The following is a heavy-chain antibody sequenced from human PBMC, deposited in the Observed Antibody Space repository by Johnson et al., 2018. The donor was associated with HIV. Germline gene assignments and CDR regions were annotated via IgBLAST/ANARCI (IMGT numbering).Heavy chain of an antibody. CDR3: ARLIGYDSSGKAFDI. V-gene: IGHV3-30*04. J-gene: IGHJ3*02. CDR1: GFTCSSYA. D-gene: IGHD3-22*01. CDR2: ISYVGSTK. Sequence: QVQLVESGGGVVQPGRSLRLSCAASGFTCSSYATYWVLTPPGQGLARVAAISYVGSTKYYADSAKGRLTISRDNAKNSLHVQMNSLRAEDTALYHCARLIGYDSSGKAFDIWGQGTMVTVSS.